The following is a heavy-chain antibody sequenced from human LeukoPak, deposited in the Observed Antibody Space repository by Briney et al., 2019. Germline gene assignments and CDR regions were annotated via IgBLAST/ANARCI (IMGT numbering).Heavy chain of an antibody. CDR2: ISASGRDT. CDR3: AKDAAGPEY. D-gene: IGHD6-13*01. J-gene: IGHJ4*02. V-gene: IGHV3-23*01. CDR1: RLSFSSYS. Sequence: GGSLRLSCVVSRLSFSSYSMTWVRQAPGKGLEWVSGISASGRDTWFPDSVKGRFTISRDNSKNTLFLQMNSLRVEDTAIYYCAKDAAGPEYWGQGTLVTVSS.